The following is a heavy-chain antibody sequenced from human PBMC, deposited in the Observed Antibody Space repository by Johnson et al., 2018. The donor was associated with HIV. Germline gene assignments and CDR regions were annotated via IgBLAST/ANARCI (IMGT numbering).Heavy chain of an antibody. D-gene: IGHD2-8*01. CDR2: IRYDGSEK. V-gene: IGHV3-30*02. CDR3: MVAPRPGDVFDI. CDR1: QFTFSDYG. J-gene: IGHJ3*02. Sequence: QVQLVESGGGVVRPGGSLRLSCAASQFTFSDYGMHWVRQAPGKGLEWVTFIRYDGSEKSYADSVKGRFTISRDNSKNTLYLQMNSLRVEDTALYYCMVAPRPGDVFDIWGQGTMVTVSS.